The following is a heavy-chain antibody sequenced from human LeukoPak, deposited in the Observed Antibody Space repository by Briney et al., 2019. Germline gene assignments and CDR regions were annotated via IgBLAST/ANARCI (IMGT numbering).Heavy chain of an antibody. CDR3: ARDPDSSSFDY. D-gene: IGHD6-13*01. Sequence: GGSLRLSCTASGLTFRTSWMSWVRQSPGKGLEFLANIRYDGTVKNYMDSVKGRFTISIDNPKNSLYLQIDSLRADDTAVYYCARDPDSSSFDYWGQGVLVTVSS. V-gene: IGHV3-7*01. CDR2: IRYDGTVK. J-gene: IGHJ4*02. CDR1: GLTFRTSW.